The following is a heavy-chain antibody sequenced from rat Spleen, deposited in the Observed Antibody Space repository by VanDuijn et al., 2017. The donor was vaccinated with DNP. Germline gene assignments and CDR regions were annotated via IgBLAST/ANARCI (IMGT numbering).Heavy chain of an antibody. Sequence: EVQLVESGGGLVQPGRSLKLSCAASGFTFSDYYMAWVRQTPKKGLEWVATIIYDGSRTYYRDSVKGRFTISRDNAKSTLYLQMDSLRSEDTATYYCATHSFTSGITTAFGSWGQGTLVTVSS. V-gene: IGHV5S10*01. D-gene: IGHD1-11*01. J-gene: IGHJ3*01. CDR2: IIYDGSRT. CDR1: GFTFSDYY. CDR3: ATHSFTSGITTAFGS.